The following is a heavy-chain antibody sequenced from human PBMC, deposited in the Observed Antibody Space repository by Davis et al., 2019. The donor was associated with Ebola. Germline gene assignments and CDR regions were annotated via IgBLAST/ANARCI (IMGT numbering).Heavy chain of an antibody. CDR2: ISYSGNT. D-gene: IGHD6-19*01. V-gene: IGHV4-39*01. Sequence: SQTLSLTCAASGFIFNRYPIHWVRQSPGKGLEWIASISYSGNTFYNPSLRNRVTISVDTSNNQFSLKLTSVTAADTAVYYCSGPRLTYNTGWYYFDYWGQGTLVTVSS. CDR1: GFIFNRYPIH. J-gene: IGHJ4*02. CDR3: SGPRLTYNTGWYYFDY.